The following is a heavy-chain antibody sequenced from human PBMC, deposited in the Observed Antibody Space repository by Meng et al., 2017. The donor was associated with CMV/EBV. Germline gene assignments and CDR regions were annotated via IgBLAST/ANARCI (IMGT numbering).Heavy chain of an antibody. Sequence: VQHKQWGAGLFKPSDTLSLTCAVYGGSFSGYYWSWIRQPPGKGLEWIGEINHSGSTNYNPSLKSRVTISVDTSKNQFSLKLSSVTAADTAVYYCARGVGATGKADYWGQGTLVTVSS. CDR3: ARGVGATGKADY. CDR2: INHSGST. D-gene: IGHD1-26*01. CDR1: GGSFSGYY. J-gene: IGHJ4*02. V-gene: IGHV4-34*01.